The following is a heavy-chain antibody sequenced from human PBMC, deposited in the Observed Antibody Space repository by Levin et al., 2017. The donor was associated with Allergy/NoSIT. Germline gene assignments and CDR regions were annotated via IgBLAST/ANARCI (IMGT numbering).Heavy chain of an antibody. CDR3: ARATPTYYYDSSGYLEY. V-gene: IGHV3-30*04. J-gene: IGHJ4*02. D-gene: IGHD3-22*01. CDR2: ISYDGSDK. CDR1: GFTFSSYA. Sequence: GESLKISCAASGFTFSSYAMHWVRQAPGKGLEWVAVISYDGSDKYYADSVKGRFTFSRDNSKNTLYLQMNSLRAEDTAVYYCARATPTYYYDSSGYLEYWGPGTLVTVSS.